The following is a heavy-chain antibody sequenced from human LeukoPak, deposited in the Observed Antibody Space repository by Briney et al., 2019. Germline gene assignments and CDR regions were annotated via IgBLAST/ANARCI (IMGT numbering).Heavy chain of an antibody. CDR3: ARRGSYYYYYYMDV. V-gene: IGHV4-38-2*02. D-gene: IGHD1-26*01. CDR2: IYHSGST. CDR1: GYSISSGYY. J-gene: IGHJ6*03. Sequence: SETLSLTCTVSGYSISSGYYWGWIRQPPGKGLGWIGSIYHSGSTHYNPSLKTRVTISVDTSKNQFSLKLSSVTAADTAVYYCARRGSYYYYYYMDVWGKGTTVTVSS.